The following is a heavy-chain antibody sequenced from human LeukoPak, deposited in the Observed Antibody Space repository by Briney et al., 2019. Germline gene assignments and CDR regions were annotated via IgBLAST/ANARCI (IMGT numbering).Heavy chain of an antibody. J-gene: IGHJ4*02. V-gene: IGHV3-53*01. Sequence: GGSLRLSCAASGFTVSNNYIMWVRQAPGKGLEWVSDIYRGGDTNYADSVKGRFTISRDNSKNTLYLQMNSPRAEDTAVYYCATPLTGLHYWGQGTLVTVSS. CDR3: ATPLTGLHY. D-gene: IGHD1-14*01. CDR1: GFTVSNNY. CDR2: IYRGGDT.